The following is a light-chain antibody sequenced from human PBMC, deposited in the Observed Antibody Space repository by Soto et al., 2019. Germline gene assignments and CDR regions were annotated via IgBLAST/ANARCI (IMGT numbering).Light chain of an antibody. Sequence: DIQMTQSPFTLSASVGDRVTITCRASQSISDWLAWYQQKPGKAPKLLIYKASSLESGVPSRFSGSGSGTEFTLTISSRQPDDFATYYCQQYNSYSYTFGQGTNVEIK. CDR1: QSISDW. J-gene: IGKJ1*01. CDR2: KAS. CDR3: QQYNSYSYT. V-gene: IGKV1-5*03.